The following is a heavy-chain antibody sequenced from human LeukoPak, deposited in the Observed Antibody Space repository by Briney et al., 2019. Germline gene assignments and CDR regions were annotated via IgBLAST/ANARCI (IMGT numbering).Heavy chain of an antibody. J-gene: IGHJ4*02. Sequence: ASVKVSCTASGYIFTGYYIHWVRQAPGQGLEWMGWINPNTGGTKYAQKFQGRVTMTRDTSISTAYMELSRLRSDDTAVYYCARGLSSSWYPYWGQGTLVTVSS. V-gene: IGHV1-2*02. CDR3: ARGLSSSWYPY. D-gene: IGHD6-13*01. CDR2: INPNTGGT. CDR1: GYIFTGYY.